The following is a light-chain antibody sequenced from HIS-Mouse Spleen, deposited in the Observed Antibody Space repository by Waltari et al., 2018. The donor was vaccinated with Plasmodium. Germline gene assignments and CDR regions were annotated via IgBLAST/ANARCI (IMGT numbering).Light chain of an antibody. CDR1: ALPKKY. CDR2: EDS. J-gene: IGLJ3*02. V-gene: IGLV3-10*01. Sequence: SYELTQPPSVSVSPGQTARITCSGAALPKKYAYWYQKKSGQAPVLVIYEDSKRPSGIPERFSGSSSGKMATLTISGAQVEDEADYYCYSTDSSGNHRVFGGGTKLTVL. CDR3: YSTDSSGNHRV.